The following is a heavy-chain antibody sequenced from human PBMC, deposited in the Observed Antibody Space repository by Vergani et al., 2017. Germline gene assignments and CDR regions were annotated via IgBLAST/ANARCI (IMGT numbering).Heavy chain of an antibody. Sequence: EVQLLESGGGLVQPGGSLRLSCAASGFTFSSYAMSWVRQAPGKGLEWVSAISGSGGSTYYADSVKGRFTISRDTSKNTLYLQMNSLRAEDTAVYYCAKDRFVVVPAATYNWFDPWGQGTLVTVSS. J-gene: IGHJ5*02. V-gene: IGHV3-23*01. CDR3: AKDRFVVVPAATYNWFDP. CDR2: ISGSGGST. CDR1: GFTFSSYA. D-gene: IGHD2-2*01.